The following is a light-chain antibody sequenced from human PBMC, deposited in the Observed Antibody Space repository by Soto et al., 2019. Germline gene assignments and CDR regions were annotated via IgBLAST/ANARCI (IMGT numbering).Light chain of an antibody. V-gene: IGKV3-15*01. CDR2: GAS. Sequence: IVMTQAPATLSVSAGEIATLSVRASQSVSSNLAWYQQKPGQAPRLLIHGASTRATGIPARFSGSGSGTEFTLTISSLQSEDFAVYYCQQYNNWPRTFGQGTKVDIK. CDR3: QQYNNWPRT. CDR1: QSVSSN. J-gene: IGKJ1*01.